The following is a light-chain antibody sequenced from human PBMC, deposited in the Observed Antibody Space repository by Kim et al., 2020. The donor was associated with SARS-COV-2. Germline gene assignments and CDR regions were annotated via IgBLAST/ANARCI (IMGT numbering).Light chain of an antibody. Sequence: AVGQTVRITCQGDSLRSYYASWYQQKPGQSPVLVIYGKNNRPSGIPDRFSGSSSGNTASLTITGAQAEDEADYYCNSRDSSGNHVVFGGGTQLTVL. CDR3: NSRDSSGNHVV. CDR1: SLRSYY. J-gene: IGLJ2*01. V-gene: IGLV3-19*01. CDR2: GKN.